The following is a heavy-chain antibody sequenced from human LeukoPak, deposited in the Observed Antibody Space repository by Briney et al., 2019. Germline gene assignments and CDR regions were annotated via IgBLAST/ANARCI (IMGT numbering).Heavy chain of an antibody. Sequence: PSETLSLTCAVYGGSFSGYYWSWIRQPPGKGLEWIGEINNSGSTNYNPSLKSRVTISVNTTKNKFSLKLSTITAADTAVYYCARGPSIQLWSDPYYYYGMDVWGQGTTVTVSS. CDR2: INNSGST. CDR1: GGSFSGYY. D-gene: IGHD5-18*01. V-gene: IGHV4-34*01. CDR3: ARGPSIQLWSDPYYYYGMDV. J-gene: IGHJ6*02.